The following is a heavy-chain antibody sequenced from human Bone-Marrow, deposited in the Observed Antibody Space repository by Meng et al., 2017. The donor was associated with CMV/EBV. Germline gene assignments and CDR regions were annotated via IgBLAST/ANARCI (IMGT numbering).Heavy chain of an antibody. D-gene: IGHD6-13*01. J-gene: IGHJ4*02. CDR1: GYTFTSYD. CDR2: MNPNSGNT. Sequence: ASVKVSCKASGYTFTSYDINWVRQATEQGLEWMGWMNPNSGNTGYAQKFQGRVTITMNTSISTAYMELSSLRSEDTAVYYCARGSAEAGSTGGAAGLFDYWGQGTLVTVSS. V-gene: IGHV1-8*03. CDR3: ARGSAEAGSTGGAAGLFDY.